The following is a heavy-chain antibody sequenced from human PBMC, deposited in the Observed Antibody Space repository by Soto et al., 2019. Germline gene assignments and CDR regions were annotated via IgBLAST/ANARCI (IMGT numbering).Heavy chain of an antibody. CDR1: GYTFTGYY. D-gene: IGHD6-13*01. CDR3: ARVDRIAAAGRRHWFDP. V-gene: IGHV1-2*04. Sequence: ASVKVSCKASGYTFTGYYMHWVRQAPGQGLEWMGWINPNSGGTNYAQKFQGWVTMTRDTSISTAYMELSRLRSDDTAVYYCARVDRIAAAGRRHWFDPWGQGTLVTVSS. CDR2: INPNSGGT. J-gene: IGHJ5*02.